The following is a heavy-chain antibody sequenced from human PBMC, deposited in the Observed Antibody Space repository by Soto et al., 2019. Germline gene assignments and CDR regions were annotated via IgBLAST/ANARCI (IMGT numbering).Heavy chain of an antibody. CDR1: GYTFTAYD. D-gene: IGHD2-8*01. V-gene: IGHV1-2*02. J-gene: IGHJ6*02. CDR2: LNPNSGVT. Sequence: QVQLVQSGAEVKKPGASVKVSCKASGYTFTAYDMHWVRQAPGQGLEWMGWLNPNSGVTNYAQKFQGSVTMTRDTSISTAYMELSILRSDDTAVYYCARVMVARPGGMDVCGQGTTVTFSS. CDR3: ARVMVARPGGMDV.